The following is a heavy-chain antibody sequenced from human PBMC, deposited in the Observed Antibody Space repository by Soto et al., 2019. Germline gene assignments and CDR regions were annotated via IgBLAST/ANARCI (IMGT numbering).Heavy chain of an antibody. V-gene: IGHV3-11*05. CDR2: ISTSSTYT. CDR3: ARGRGGRAWPQGY. Sequence: QVQLVESGGGLVKPGGSLRLSCAASGFSLSDYYMNWIRQAPGKGLEWVSYISTSSTYTSYADSVTGRFTISSDNAKTSLYLQMNSLRAEDTAVYYCARGRGGRAWPQGYWGQGTLVTVSS. CDR1: GFSLSDYY. D-gene: IGHD2-15*01. J-gene: IGHJ4*02.